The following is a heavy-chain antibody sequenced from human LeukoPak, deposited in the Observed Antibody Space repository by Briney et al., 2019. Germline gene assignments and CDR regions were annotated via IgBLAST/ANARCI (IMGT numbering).Heavy chain of an antibody. D-gene: IGHD3-22*01. Sequence: SETLSLTCTVSGGSISSYYWSWIRQPPGKGLEWIGYIYYSGSTNYNPSLKSRVTISVDTSKNQFSLKLSSGTAADTAVYYCARVKGSGYYSNLHYFDYWGQGTLVTVSS. V-gene: IGHV4-59*01. CDR1: GGSISSYY. CDR3: ARVKGSGYYSNLHYFDY. CDR2: IYYSGST. J-gene: IGHJ4*02.